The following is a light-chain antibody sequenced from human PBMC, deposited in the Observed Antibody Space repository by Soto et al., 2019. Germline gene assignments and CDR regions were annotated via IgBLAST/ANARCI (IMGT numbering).Light chain of an antibody. CDR2: AAS. CDR3: QQAYSAPWT. CDR1: QSISSY. V-gene: IGKV1-39*01. J-gene: IGKJ1*01. Sequence: DIQMTQSPSSLSASVGDRVTVTCRASQSISSYLNWYQQKPGKAPKLLIYAASSLQGGVSSRFTGSGSGTDFTLTITTLQPEDFATYYCQQAYSAPWTFGQGTKVDI.